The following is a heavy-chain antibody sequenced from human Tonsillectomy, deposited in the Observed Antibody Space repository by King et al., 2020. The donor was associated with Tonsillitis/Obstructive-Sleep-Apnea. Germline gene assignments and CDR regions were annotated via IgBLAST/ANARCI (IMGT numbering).Heavy chain of an antibody. J-gene: IGHJ1*01. CDR2: IYWDDDK. CDR3: AHETYCGGDCYTAEYFQH. Sequence: TLQESGPTLVKPTQTLTLTCTFSGFSLSTSGVGVGWIRQPPGKALEWLALIYWDDDKRYSPSLKSRLTITKDTSKNQVVLTMTNMDPVDTATYYCAHETYCGGDCYTAEYFQHWGQGTLVTVSS. D-gene: IGHD2-21*01. V-gene: IGHV2-5*02. CDR1: GFSLSTSGVG.